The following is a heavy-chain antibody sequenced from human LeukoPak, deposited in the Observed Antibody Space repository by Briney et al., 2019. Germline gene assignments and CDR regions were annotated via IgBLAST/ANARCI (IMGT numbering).Heavy chain of an antibody. Sequence: GGSLRLSCAASGFTFSNYWMSWVRQAPGKGLEWVANIKQDGSEKYYVGSVKGRFTISRDNAKNSLYLQMNSLRAEDTAVYYCARVVAAQIYFDYWGQGTLVTVSS. V-gene: IGHV3-7*05. J-gene: IGHJ4*02. CDR2: IKQDGSEK. CDR1: GFTFSNYW. CDR3: ARVVAAQIYFDY. D-gene: IGHD2-15*01.